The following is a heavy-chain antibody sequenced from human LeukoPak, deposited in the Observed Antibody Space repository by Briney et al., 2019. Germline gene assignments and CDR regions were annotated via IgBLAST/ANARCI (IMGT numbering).Heavy chain of an antibody. CDR2: INPNSGGT. CDR1: GYTFTDYY. Sequence: ASVRVSCKASGYTFTDYYMHWVRQAPGQGLEWMGWINPNSGGTNYAQKFQSRVTMTRDTSISTAYMELSRLRSDDTAVYYCARENWFDPWGQGTLVTVSS. CDR3: ARENWFDP. V-gene: IGHV1-2*02. J-gene: IGHJ5*02.